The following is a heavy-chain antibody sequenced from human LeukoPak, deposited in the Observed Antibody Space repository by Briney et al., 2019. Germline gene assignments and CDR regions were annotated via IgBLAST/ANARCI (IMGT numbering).Heavy chain of an antibody. J-gene: IGHJ4*02. V-gene: IGHV3-23*01. Sequence: GGSLRLSCAASGFTFSSYAMSWVRQAPGKGLEWVSAISGSGGSTYYADSVKGRFTISRDNSKDTLYLQMNSLRAEDTAVYYCAKDLGRSTIFGVVTKLDYWGQGTLVTVSS. CDR1: GFTFSSYA. CDR3: AKDLGRSTIFGVVTKLDY. D-gene: IGHD3-3*01. CDR2: ISGSGGST.